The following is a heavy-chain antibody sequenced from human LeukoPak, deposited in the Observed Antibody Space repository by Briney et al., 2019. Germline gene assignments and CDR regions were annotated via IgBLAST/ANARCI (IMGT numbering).Heavy chain of an antibody. Sequence: ASVKVSCKASGYTFTGYYMHWVRQAPGQGLEWMGWINPNSGGTNYAQKFQGRVTMTRDTSISTVYMELSRLRSDDTAVYYCARGTDIAVAGVDYWGQGTLVTVSS. CDR1: GYTFTGYY. V-gene: IGHV1-2*02. CDR2: INPNSGGT. J-gene: IGHJ4*02. D-gene: IGHD6-19*01. CDR3: ARGTDIAVAGVDY.